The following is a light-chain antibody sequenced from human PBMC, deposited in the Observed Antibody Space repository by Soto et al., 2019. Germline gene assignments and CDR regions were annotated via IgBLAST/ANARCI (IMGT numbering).Light chain of an antibody. J-gene: IGLJ1*01. CDR2: LNSDGSH. CDR3: QTWGTGIHV. CDR1: SGHSSYA. V-gene: IGLV4-69*01. Sequence: QLVLTQSPSASASLGASVKLTCTLSSGHSSYAIAWHQQQPEKGPRYLMKLNSDGSHSKGDGIPDRFSVSSSGAERYLIISGLQSEDEADYYCQTWGTGIHVFGTGTKLTVL.